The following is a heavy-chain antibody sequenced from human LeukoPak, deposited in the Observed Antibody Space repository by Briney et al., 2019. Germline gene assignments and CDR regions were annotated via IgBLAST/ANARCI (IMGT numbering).Heavy chain of an antibody. D-gene: IGHD5-18*01. V-gene: IGHV4-4*07. CDR3: ARDSPDGYTHGHYYYNIDV. Sequence: KPSETLSLTCTVSGDSISSRYWTWIRQPAGKGLEWIGRIWSSGGLWISGGTNYNPSLTSRITMSVDTSKNQLSLRLSSVTAADTAVYYCARDSPDGYTHGHYYYNIDVWGKGTTVTVSS. J-gene: IGHJ6*03. CDR1: GDSISSRY. CDR2: IWSSGGLWISGGT.